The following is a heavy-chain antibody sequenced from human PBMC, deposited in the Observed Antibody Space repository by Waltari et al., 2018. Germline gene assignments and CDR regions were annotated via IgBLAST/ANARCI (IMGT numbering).Heavy chain of an antibody. J-gene: IGHJ6*02. D-gene: IGHD1-1*01. CDR2: IIPIFGTA. CDR3: AARLDLDLYYYYYGMDV. CDR1: GGTFSSYA. Sequence: QVQLVQSGAEVKKPGSSVKVSCKASGGTFSSYAISWVRQAPGQGLEWMGGIIPIFGTANYAQKFQGRVTITTDESTSTAYMELSSLRSEDTAVYYCAARLDLDLYYYYYGMDVWGQGTTVTVSS. V-gene: IGHV1-69*05.